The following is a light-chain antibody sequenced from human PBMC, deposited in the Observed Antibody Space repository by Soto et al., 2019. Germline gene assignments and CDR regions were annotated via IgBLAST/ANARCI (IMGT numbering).Light chain of an antibody. CDR1: SSDVGAYNY. Sequence: QSVLSQPASVSGSPGQSITISCTGTSSDVGAYNYVSWFQQHPGKAPRLIIYDVSNRPSGVSNRFSGSKSGNTASLTISGLQAEDEADYYCSSYTTSTTGVFGGATQLTVL. J-gene: IGLJ3*02. V-gene: IGLV2-14*01. CDR2: DVS. CDR3: SSYTTSTTGV.